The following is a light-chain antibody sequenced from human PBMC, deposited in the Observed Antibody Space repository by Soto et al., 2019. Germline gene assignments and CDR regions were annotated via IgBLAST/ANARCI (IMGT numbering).Light chain of an antibody. Sequence: QSVLTQPASVSGSPGQSITISCTGTNSDIGSYNLVSWYQHHPGKAPKLIIYGVTKQPSGVSNRFSGSKSGNTASLTISGLQAEDEADYYCCSYAGSSTLAFGGGTKVTVL. CDR1: NSDIGSYNL. CDR2: GVT. J-gene: IGLJ2*01. CDR3: CSYAGSSTLA. V-gene: IGLV2-23*02.